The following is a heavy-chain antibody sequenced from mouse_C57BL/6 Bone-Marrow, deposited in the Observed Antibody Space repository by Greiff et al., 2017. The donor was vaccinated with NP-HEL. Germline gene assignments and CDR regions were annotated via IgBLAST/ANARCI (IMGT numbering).Heavy chain of an antibody. CDR1: GFNIKDDY. Sequence: VQLQQSGAELVRPGASVTLSCTASGFNIKDDYMHWVQQRPEQGLEWIGWIDPENGDTEYASKFQGKATITADTSSNTAYLQLSSLTSEDTAVYYCTVSYGYFDVWGTGTTVTVSS. V-gene: IGHV14-4*01. CDR2: IDPENGDT. J-gene: IGHJ1*03. CDR3: TVSYGYFDV.